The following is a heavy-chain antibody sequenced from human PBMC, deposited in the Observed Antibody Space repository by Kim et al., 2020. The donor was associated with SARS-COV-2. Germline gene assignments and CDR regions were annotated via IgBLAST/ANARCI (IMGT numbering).Heavy chain of an antibody. CDR2: IRSKAYGGTT. CDR3: TRIGILWFGELLPHPIDY. CDR1: GFTFGDYA. J-gene: IGHJ4*02. D-gene: IGHD3-10*01. Sequence: GGSLRLSCTASGFTFGDYAMSWVRQAPGKGLEWVGFIRSKAYGGTTEYAASVKGRFTISRDDSKSIAYLQMNSLKTEDTAVYYCTRIGILWFGELLPHPIDYWGQGTLVTVSS. V-gene: IGHV3-49*04.